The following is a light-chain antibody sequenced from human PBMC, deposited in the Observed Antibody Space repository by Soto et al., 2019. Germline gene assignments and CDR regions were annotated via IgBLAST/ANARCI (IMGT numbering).Light chain of an antibody. J-gene: IGKJ1*01. V-gene: IGKV3-11*01. CDR1: QSVSSY. CDR3: QQRYNWPWT. Sequence: EIVLTQSPVTLSLSPGERATLSCRASQSVSSYLAWYQQKPGQAPRLLIYDASNRATGIPARFSGSGSGTDFTLTISSLEPEDFAVYYCQQRYNWPWTFGQGTKVEIK. CDR2: DAS.